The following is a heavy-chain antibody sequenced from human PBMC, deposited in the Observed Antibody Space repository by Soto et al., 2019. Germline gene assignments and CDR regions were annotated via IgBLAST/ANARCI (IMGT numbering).Heavy chain of an antibody. Sequence: QVQLVQSGAEVKKPGASVKVSCKTSGYTFTSYAMHWVRQAPGQRLEWMGWINADNGNTKYSQKFQGRVTITIDTSASTAYMELSSLRSEDTAIYYCARDLGGWPDYWGQGTLVTVSS. CDR3: ARDLGGWPDY. J-gene: IGHJ4*02. D-gene: IGHD6-19*01. CDR1: GYTFTSYA. V-gene: IGHV1-3*01. CDR2: INADNGNT.